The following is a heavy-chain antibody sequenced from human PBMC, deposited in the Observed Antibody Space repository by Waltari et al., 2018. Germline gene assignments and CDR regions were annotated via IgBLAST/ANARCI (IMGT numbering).Heavy chain of an antibody. Sequence: QVQLVESGGGVVQPGRSLRLSCAASGFTFSSYAMHWVRQAPGKGLAWVAVISYDGSNKYYADSVKGRFTISRDNSKNTLYLQMNSLRAEDTAVYYCARDALGYCSGGSCYFSYFDYWGQGTLVTVSS. CDR3: ARDALGYCSGGSCYFSYFDY. V-gene: IGHV3-30*01. CDR1: GFTFSSYA. J-gene: IGHJ4*02. CDR2: ISYDGSNK. D-gene: IGHD2-15*01.